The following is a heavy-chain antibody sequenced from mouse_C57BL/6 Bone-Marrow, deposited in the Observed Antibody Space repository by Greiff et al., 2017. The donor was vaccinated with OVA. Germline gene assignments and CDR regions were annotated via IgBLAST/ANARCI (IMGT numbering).Heavy chain of an antibody. Sequence: EVKLMESGGGLVQPGGSLKLSCAASGFTFSDYGMAWVRQAPRKGPEWVAFISNLAYSIYYADTVTGRFTISRENAKNTLYLEMSSLRSEDTARYYCARHDYGSSWFAYWGQGTLVTVSA. CDR3: ARHDYGSSWFAY. CDR2: ISNLAYSI. V-gene: IGHV5-15*01. J-gene: IGHJ3*01. CDR1: GFTFSDYG. D-gene: IGHD1-1*01.